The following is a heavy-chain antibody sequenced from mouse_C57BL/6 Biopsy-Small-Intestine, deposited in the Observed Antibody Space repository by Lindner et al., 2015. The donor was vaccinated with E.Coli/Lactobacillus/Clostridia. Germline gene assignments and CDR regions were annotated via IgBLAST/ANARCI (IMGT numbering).Heavy chain of an antibody. CDR2: IFPGSGNT. V-gene: IGHV1-75*01. CDR3: ARRYYSNYDALDY. D-gene: IGHD2-5*01. CDR1: GYTFTDYY. J-gene: IGHJ4*01. Sequence: VQLQESGPELVKPGASVKISCKAFGYTFTDYYINWVKQRPGQGLEWIGWIFPGSGNTYYNEKFKGKATLTVDKSSSTAYMLLSSLTSEDSAVYFCARRYYSNYDALDYWGQGTSVTVSS.